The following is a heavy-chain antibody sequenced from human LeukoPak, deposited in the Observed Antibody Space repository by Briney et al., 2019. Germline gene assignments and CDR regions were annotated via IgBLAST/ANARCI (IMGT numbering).Heavy chain of an antibody. J-gene: IGHJ4*02. CDR1: GFTFSSYW. CDR3: ARDPTYDILTVYTDY. D-gene: IGHD3-9*01. CDR2: LNSDGSNT. V-gene: IGHV3-74*01. Sequence: GGSLRLSCAASGFTFSSYWMHWVRQAPGKGLVWVSRLNSDGSNTSYADSVKGRFTISRDNAKNTLYLQMNSLRAEYTAVYYCARDPTYDILTVYTDYWGQGTLVTVSS.